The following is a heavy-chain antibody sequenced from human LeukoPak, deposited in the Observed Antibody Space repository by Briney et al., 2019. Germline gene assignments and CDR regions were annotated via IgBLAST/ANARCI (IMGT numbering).Heavy chain of an antibody. J-gene: IGHJ4*02. CDR3: ARGASDY. CDR2: INHSGST. CDR1: GGSFSGYY. V-gene: IGHV4-34*01. Sequence: SETLSLTCAVYGGSFSGYYWSWIRQPPGKGLEWIGEINHSGSTNYNPSLKSRVTISVDTSKNQFSLKLSSVTAADTAVYYCARGASDYWGQGTLVTVSS.